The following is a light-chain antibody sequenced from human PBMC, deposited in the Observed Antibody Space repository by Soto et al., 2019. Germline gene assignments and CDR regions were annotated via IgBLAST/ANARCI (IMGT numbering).Light chain of an antibody. Sequence: ESVLTQSPGTLSLSPGERATLSCRASQSVRSSYLAWYQQKPGQAPRLLIYGASSRATGIPDRFSGSGSGTDFTLTISSLEPEDFAVYHCHQYGSFPWTFGQGTKVDIK. CDR2: GAS. CDR1: QSVRSSY. V-gene: IGKV3-20*01. J-gene: IGKJ1*01. CDR3: HQYGSFPWT.